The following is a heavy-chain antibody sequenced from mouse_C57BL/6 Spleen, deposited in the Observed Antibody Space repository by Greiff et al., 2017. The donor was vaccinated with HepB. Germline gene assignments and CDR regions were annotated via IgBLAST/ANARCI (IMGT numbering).Heavy chain of an antibody. D-gene: IGHD1-1*01. J-gene: IGHJ4*01. CDR1: GYTFTSYW. Sequence: QVQLQQPGAELVRPGSSVKLSCKASGYTFTSYWMHWVKQRPIQGLEWIGNIDPSDSETHYNQKFKDKATLTVDKSSSTAYMQLSSLTSEDSAVYYCAILYYGSGLYYAMDYWGQGTSVTVSS. CDR3: AILYYGSGLYYAMDY. CDR2: IDPSDSET. V-gene: IGHV1-52*01.